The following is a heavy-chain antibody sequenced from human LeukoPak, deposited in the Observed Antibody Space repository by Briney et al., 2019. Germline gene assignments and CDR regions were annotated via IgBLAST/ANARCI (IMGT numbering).Heavy chain of an antibody. CDR1: GYSFTGYW. J-gene: IGHJ3*02. CDR2: IYPGDSDT. Sequence: GESLKISCKESGYSFTGYWIGWVRQMPGKGLEWMGIIYPGDSDTRYSPSFQGQVTISADKSISTAYLQWSSLKASDTAMYYCARLGANYYDSSGPRRALDIWGQGTMVTVSS. CDR3: ARLGANYYDSSGPRRALDI. D-gene: IGHD3-22*01. V-gene: IGHV5-51*01.